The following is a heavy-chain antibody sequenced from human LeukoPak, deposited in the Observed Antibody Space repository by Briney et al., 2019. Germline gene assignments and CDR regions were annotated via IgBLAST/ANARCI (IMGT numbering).Heavy chain of an antibody. V-gene: IGHV3-64*01. D-gene: IGHD1-26*01. CDR2: ISSNGGST. J-gene: IGHJ3*02. CDR1: GFTFSSYA. CDR3: ARSRLVGPPAFDI. Sequence: PGGSLRLSCAASGFTFSSYAMHWVRQAPGKGLEYVSAISSNGGSTYYANSVKGRFTISRDNSKNTLYLQMGSLRAEDMAVYYCARSRLVGPPAFDIWGQGTMVTVSS.